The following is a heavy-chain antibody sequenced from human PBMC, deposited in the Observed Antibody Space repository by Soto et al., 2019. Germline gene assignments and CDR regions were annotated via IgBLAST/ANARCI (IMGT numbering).Heavy chain of an antibody. V-gene: IGHV4-59*01. CDR3: ARDCYSSSWYCDYGMDV. Sequence: QVQLQESGPGLVKPSETLSLTCTVSGGSISSYYWSWIRQPPGKGREWIGYIYYSGSTNYNPSLKSRVTISVATSKNHFSMKLSSVTDADTAVYYCARDCYSSSWYCDYGMDVWGQGTTVTVSS. CDR2: IYYSGST. J-gene: IGHJ6*02. D-gene: IGHD6-13*01. CDR1: GGSISSYY.